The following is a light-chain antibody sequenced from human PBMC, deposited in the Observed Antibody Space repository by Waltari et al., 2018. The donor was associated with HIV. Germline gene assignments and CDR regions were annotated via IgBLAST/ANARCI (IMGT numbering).Light chain of an antibody. CDR2: LEGSGNY. V-gene: IGLV4-60*03. CDR3: ETWGRNIRV. CDR1: SGHSHYF. Sequence: PVPTQSSSASASLRSSVKLTCTLRSGHSHYFIAWHKQQPGKAHRFLMKLEGSGNYNRGSGIPDRFSGSSSGADRYLTISNVQSEDEADYYCETWGRNIRVFGGGTKLTVL. J-gene: IGLJ3*02.